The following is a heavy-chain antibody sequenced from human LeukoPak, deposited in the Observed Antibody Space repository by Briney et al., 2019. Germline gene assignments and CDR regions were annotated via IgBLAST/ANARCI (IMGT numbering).Heavy chain of an antibody. D-gene: IGHD1-26*01. V-gene: IGHV1-18*01. CDR3: ARATDVRELGYFDY. Sequence: ASLKVSCKASGYTFTSYGISWVRQAPGQGLEWMGWISAYNGNTNYAQKLQGRVTMTTDTSTSTAYMELRSLRSDDTAVYYCARATDVRELGYFDYWGQGTLVTVPS. J-gene: IGHJ4*02. CDR1: GYTFTSYG. CDR2: ISAYNGNT.